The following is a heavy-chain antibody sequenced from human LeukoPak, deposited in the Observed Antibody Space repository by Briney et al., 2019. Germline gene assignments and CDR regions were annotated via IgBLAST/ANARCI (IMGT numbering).Heavy chain of an antibody. J-gene: IGHJ3*02. CDR1: GYSFTNSS. V-gene: IGHV5-51*01. CDR3: VRAEEEDSFSPTFDI. Sequence: EESLQISCQASGYSFTNSSIGCVRQMPGQGVEWLGNIYPVDPADHKYITSFQPQPTISADKSLSTAYLHWSSLKASDSAMYYCVRAEEEDSFSPTFDIWGQGTLVTVSS. D-gene: IGHD3/OR15-3a*01. CDR2: IYPVDPADH.